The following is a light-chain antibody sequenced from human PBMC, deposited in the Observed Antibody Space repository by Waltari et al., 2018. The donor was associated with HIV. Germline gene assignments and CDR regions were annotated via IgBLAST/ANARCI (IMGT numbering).Light chain of an antibody. CDR2: EHN. CDR3: QSYDDTVL. J-gene: IGLJ2*01. Sequence: NFMLTQPRSVSESPGKTVTISCTRSSGGIASNYVQWYQQRPGSSPTAVIFEHNKRPSGVPDRFTGSIDRSSNSASLTISGLRTEDEADYYCQSYDDTVLFGGGTKLTVL. V-gene: IGLV6-57*01. CDR1: SGGIASNY.